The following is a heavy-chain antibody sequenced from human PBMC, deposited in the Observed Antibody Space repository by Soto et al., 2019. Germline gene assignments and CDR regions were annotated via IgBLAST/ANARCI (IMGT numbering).Heavy chain of an antibody. CDR1: GYSFTSYW. CDR2: IYPGDSDT. CDR3: ARHNIGSGWYGGASTGPLKVYYYGMDV. D-gene: IGHD6-19*01. V-gene: IGHV5-51*01. Sequence: GASLKISCKGSGYSFTSYWIGWVRQMPGKGLEWIGIIYPGDSDTRYSPSLQGQLTISADKSISTAYLQWSSLKASDTAMYYCARHNIGSGWYGGASTGPLKVYYYGMDVWGQGTTVTVSS. J-gene: IGHJ6*02.